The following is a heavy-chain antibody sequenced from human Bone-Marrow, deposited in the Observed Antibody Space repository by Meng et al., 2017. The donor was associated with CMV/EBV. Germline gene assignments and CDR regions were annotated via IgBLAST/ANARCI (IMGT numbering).Heavy chain of an antibody. D-gene: IGHD3-3*01. CDR2: ISGSGGST. V-gene: IGHV3-23*01. CDR1: GFTFSSYA. J-gene: IGHJ4*02. Sequence: GGSLRLSCAASGFTFSSYAMSWVRQAPGKGLEWVSAISGSGGSTYYADSVKGRFTISRDNSKNTLYLQMNSLRAEDTAVYYCAREVGYDFWSGYYVDYWGQGTLVTVSS. CDR3: AREVGYDFWSGYYVDY.